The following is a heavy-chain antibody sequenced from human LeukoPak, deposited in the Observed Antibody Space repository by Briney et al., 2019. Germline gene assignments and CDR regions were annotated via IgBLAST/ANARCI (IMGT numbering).Heavy chain of an antibody. CDR2: VYYSGTT. V-gene: IGHV4-39*07. Sequence: SETLSLTCSVSGGSIRLSYYYWGWVRQPPRKALEWIGSVYYSGTTSYNPSLKNRVTISVDMSKNHFSLRLSSVTAADTAMYYYARGTLYSGWSYYFDYWGQGSQVTVSS. CDR3: ARGTLYSGWSYYFDY. D-gene: IGHD6-19*01. J-gene: IGHJ4*02. CDR1: GGSIRLSYYY.